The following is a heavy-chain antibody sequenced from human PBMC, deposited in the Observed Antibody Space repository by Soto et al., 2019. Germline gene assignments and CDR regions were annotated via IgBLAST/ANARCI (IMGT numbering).Heavy chain of an antibody. CDR3: AAWTYGLQYNLY. CDR1: GFTFTSSA. Sequence: SVKVSCKASGFTFTSSAVQWVRQARGQRLEWIGWIVVGSGNTNYAQKFQERVTITRDMSTSTAYMELSSLRSEDTAVYYCAAWTYGLQYNLYWGQGTLVIVSS. D-gene: IGHD4-17*01. V-gene: IGHV1-58*01. CDR2: IVVGSGNT. J-gene: IGHJ4*02.